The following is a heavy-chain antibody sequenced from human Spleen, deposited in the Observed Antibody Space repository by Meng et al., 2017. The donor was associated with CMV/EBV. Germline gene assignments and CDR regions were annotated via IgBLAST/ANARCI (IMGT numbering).Heavy chain of an antibody. CDR1: GFTFSSYS. V-gene: IGHV3-23*01. Sequence: GGSLRLSCAASGFTFSSYSMNWVRQAPGKGLEWVSAISGSGGSTYYADSVKGRFTISRDNSKNTLYLQMNSLRAEDTAVYYCANDPWGYSSSSRVFVDYWGQGTLVTVSS. J-gene: IGHJ4*02. CDR3: ANDPWGYSSSSRVFVDY. D-gene: IGHD6-6*01. CDR2: ISGSGGST.